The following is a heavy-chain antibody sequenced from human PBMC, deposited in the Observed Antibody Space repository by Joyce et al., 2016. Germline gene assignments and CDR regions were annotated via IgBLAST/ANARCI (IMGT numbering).Heavy chain of an antibody. V-gene: IGHV1-69*02. Sequence: QVQLVQSGAEVKKPGSSVKVSCKASGGTFSSYTISWVRQAPGQGLEWMGRIIPILGIANYAQKFQGRVTITADKSTSTAYMELSSLRAEDTAVYYCARDDIVVVPAVSDYYYYYGMDVWGQGTTVTVSS. CDR1: GGTFSSYT. CDR3: ARDDIVVVPAVSDYYYYYGMDV. D-gene: IGHD2-2*01. J-gene: IGHJ6*02. CDR2: IIPILGIA.